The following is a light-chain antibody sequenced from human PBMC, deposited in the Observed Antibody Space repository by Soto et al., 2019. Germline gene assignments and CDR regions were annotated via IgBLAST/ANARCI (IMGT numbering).Light chain of an antibody. Sequence: DIVMTQSPDSLAVSLGERATFNCKSSQSVLYSSNNKNYLAWYQQKLGQPPKLLIYWASTRESGVPDRFSGSGSGTDFTLTISNLQPEDVAVYYCQQYYSTPPTFGQGTKVEIK. J-gene: IGKJ1*01. CDR2: WAS. V-gene: IGKV4-1*01. CDR1: QSVLYSSNNKNY. CDR3: QQYYSTPPT.